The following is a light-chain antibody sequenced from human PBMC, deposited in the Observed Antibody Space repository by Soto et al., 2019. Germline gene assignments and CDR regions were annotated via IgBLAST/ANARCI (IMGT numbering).Light chain of an antibody. Sequence: EIVMTQSPATLSVSPGGRATLSCRASQSISDTLAWYQQKPGQAPRLLIYSAYRGATGFPARFSGSGSGTDFTLTISSLQSEDFAVYYCQQYNNWPWTFGQWTKVEI. CDR2: SAY. CDR3: QQYNNWPWT. V-gene: IGKV3-15*01. CDR1: QSISDT. J-gene: IGKJ1*01.